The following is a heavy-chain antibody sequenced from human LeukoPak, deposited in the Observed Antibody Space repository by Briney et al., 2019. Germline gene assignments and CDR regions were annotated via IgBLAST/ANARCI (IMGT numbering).Heavy chain of an antibody. CDR1: GGSISSGSYY. V-gene: IGHV4-61*02. J-gene: IGHJ4*02. CDR2: IYTSGST. Sequence: SQTLSLTCTVSGGSISSGSYYWSWIRQPAGKGLEWIGRIYTSGSTNYNPSLKSRVTISVDTSKNQFSLKLSSMAAADTAVYYCARVAVGKGYPFDYWGQGTLVTVSS. D-gene: IGHD2-15*01. CDR3: ARVAVGKGYPFDY.